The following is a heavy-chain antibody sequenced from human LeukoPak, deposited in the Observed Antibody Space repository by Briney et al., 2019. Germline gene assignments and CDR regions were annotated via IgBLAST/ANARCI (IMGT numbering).Heavy chain of an antibody. CDR1: GFTFSSYT. Sequence: GGSLRLSCAASGFTFSSYTMAWVRQAPGKGLEWVSGLSTTGISTYYADSVKGRFTVSRDNSRNTLFLQMNSLRADDTAVYYCAQVEGNGRTAGSGWYFTDSWGQGTLVTVSS. D-gene: IGHD6-19*01. CDR3: AQVEGNGRTAGSGWYFTDS. CDR2: LSTTGIST. J-gene: IGHJ4*02. V-gene: IGHV3-23*01.